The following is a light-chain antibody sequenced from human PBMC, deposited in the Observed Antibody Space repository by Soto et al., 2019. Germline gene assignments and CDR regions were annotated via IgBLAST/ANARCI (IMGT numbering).Light chain of an antibody. J-gene: IGLJ3*02. CDR3: SSYTPTTWV. CDR1: SSDVGYDNY. CDR2: EVS. V-gene: IGLV2-14*01. Sequence: QSALTQPASVSGSPGQSITISCTGTSSDVGYDNYVSWFQQHPGKAPKLMIYEVSRRPSGVSNRFSGSKSANTASLTISGLQAEDEADYYCSSYTPTTWVFGGGTKLTVL.